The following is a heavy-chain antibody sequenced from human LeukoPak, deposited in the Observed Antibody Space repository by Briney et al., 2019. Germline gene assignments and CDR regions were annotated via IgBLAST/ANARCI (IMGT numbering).Heavy chain of an antibody. D-gene: IGHD2-2*01. Sequence: WASVKVSCKASGYTFTGYYMHWVRQAPGQGLELMGWINPNSGGTNYAQKFQGRVTMTRDTSISTAYMELSRLRSDDTAVYYCARENCSSTSCQSNWFDPWGQGTLVTVSS. CDR1: GYTFTGYY. J-gene: IGHJ5*02. CDR2: INPNSGGT. CDR3: ARENCSSTSCQSNWFDP. V-gene: IGHV1-2*02.